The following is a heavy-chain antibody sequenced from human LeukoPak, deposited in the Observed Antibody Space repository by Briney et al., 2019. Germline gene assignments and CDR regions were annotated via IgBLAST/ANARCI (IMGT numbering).Heavy chain of an antibody. J-gene: IGHJ4*02. Sequence: SETLSLTCTVFGGSFSGYYWSWIRQPPDKGLEWIGEINPSGSTDYNPSLKTRVTISTDTSKNHFSLNLNSVTAADTGVYYCVRGSRVYCGGDCYYYWGQGTLVTVSS. V-gene: IGHV4-34*01. CDR2: INPSGST. CDR1: GGSFSGYY. D-gene: IGHD2-21*02. CDR3: VRGSRVYCGGDCYYY.